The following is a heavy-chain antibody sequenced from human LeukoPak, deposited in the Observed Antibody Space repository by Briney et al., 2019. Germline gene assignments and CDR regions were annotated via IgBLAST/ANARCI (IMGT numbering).Heavy chain of an antibody. CDR2: IYPGDSDT. V-gene: IGHV5-51*01. CDR3: ARQIRGDYSDTCAYLGPFDI. D-gene: IGHD3-22*01. Sequence: GESLKISCKAFGYNFPSYWITWVRQMPGKGLEWMGIIYPGDSDTVYSPAFQGQVTISADKSTSTASLQWSSLRASDTAMYYCARQIRGDYSDTCAYLGPFDIWGQGTLVSVYS. CDR1: GYNFPSYW. J-gene: IGHJ4*02.